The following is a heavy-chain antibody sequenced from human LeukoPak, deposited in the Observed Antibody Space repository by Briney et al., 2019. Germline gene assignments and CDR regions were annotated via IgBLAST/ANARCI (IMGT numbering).Heavy chain of an antibody. J-gene: IGHJ4*02. V-gene: IGHV4-30-2*01. CDR1: GGSISSGGYS. CDR2: IYHSGST. D-gene: IGHD3-3*01. CDR3: ARGRYDFWSGYSGYFDY. Sequence: PSETLSLTCAVSGGSISSGGYSWSWIRQPPGKGLEWIGYIYHSGSTYYNPSLKSRVTISVDRSKNQFSLKLSSVTAADTAVYYCARGRYDFWSGYSGYFDYWGQGTLVTVSS.